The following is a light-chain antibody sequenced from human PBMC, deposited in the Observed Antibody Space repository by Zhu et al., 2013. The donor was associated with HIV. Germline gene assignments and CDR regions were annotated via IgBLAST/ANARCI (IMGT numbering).Light chain of an antibody. J-gene: IGKJ3*01. Sequence: DIQMTQSPSSLSASVGDRVTITCRASQDIGNSVGWFQQTPGKAPERPIYGASSLQSGVSSKFSGRGSGTEFTLTIGSLHPEDFATYYCQHVNNNAAFGPGTKVDV. V-gene: IGKV1-17*01. CDR3: QHVNNNAA. CDR2: GAS. CDR1: QDIGNS.